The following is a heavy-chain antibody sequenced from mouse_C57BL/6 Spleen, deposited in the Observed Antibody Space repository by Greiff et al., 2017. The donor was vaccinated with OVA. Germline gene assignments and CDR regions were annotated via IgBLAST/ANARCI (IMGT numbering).Heavy chain of an antibody. V-gene: IGHV14-3*01. J-gene: IGHJ1*03. D-gene: IGHD1-1*01. Sequence: EVKLMESVAELVRPGASVKLSCTASGFNIKNTYMHWVKQRPQQGLEWIGRIDPANGNTKSAPKFPGEATITADTSSNTAYLQLSSLTSEDTPISFRVTTVVATRYFDVWRTGATVTVSS. CDR1: GFNIKNTY. CDR2: IDPANGNT. CDR3: VTTVVATRYFDV.